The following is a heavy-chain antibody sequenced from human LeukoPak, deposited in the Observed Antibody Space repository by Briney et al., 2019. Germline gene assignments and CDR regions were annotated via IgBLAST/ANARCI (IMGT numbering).Heavy chain of an antibody. J-gene: IGHJ4*02. D-gene: IGHD5-24*01. V-gene: IGHV4-34*01. Sequence: PSETLSLTCAVYGGSFSGYYWSWIRQPPGKGLEWIGEINNSGSTNYNPSLRSRVTISVDTSKNQFSLKLSSVTAADTAVYYCARLGERWLQYDYWGQGTLVTVSS. CDR2: INNSGST. CDR3: ARLGERWLQYDY. CDR1: GGSFSGYY.